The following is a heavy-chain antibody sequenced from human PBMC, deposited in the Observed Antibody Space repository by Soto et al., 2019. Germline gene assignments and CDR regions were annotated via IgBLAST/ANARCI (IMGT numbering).Heavy chain of an antibody. D-gene: IGHD6-13*01. Sequence: QVQLQQWGAGLLKPSETLSLTCAVYGGSFSGYYWSWIRQPPGKGPECIGEINHSGSTNYNPSLKSRVTISVDTSKNQFSLKLSSVTAADTAVYYCARRRYSSSWYQGVWFDLWGQGTLVTVSS. CDR3: ARRRYSSSWYQGVWFDL. J-gene: IGHJ5*02. CDR1: GGSFSGYY. CDR2: INHSGST. V-gene: IGHV4-34*01.